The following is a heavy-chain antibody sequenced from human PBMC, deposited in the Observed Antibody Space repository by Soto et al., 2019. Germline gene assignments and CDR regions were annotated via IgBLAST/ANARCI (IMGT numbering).Heavy chain of an antibody. D-gene: IGHD3-22*01. CDR1: GFSLSTSGVG. J-gene: IGHJ4*02. V-gene: IGHV2-5*02. CDR2: VYWDDDQ. Sequence: QITLKESGPALVKPTQTLTLTCTFSGFSLSTSGVGVGWIRQPPGKALEWLAVVYWDDDQRYSPSLKSRLTITTNTSKKQVVLTMTNMDPVDTATYYCARSTPPYYDSTGYYPFDYWGQGALVTVSS. CDR3: ARSTPPYYDSTGYYPFDY.